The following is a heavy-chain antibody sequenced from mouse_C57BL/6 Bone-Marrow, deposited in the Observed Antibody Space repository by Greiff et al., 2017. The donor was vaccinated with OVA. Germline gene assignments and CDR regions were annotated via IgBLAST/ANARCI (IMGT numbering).Heavy chain of an antibody. Sequence: DVKLVESGGDLVKPGGSLKLSCAASGFTFSSYGMSWVRQTPDKRLEWVATISSGGSYTYYPDSVKGRFTISRDNAKNTLYLQMSSLKSEDTAMYYCASRHYYGSSYFDYWGQGTTLTVSS. CDR2: ISSGGSYT. D-gene: IGHD1-1*01. CDR1: GFTFSSYG. V-gene: IGHV5-6*02. CDR3: ASRHYYGSSYFDY. J-gene: IGHJ2*01.